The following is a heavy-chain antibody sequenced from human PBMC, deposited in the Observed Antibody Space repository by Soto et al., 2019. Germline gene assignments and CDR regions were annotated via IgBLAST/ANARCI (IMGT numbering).Heavy chain of an antibody. CDR2: VYYSGGT. D-gene: IGHD6-19*01. CDR3: ARDTGWGLGY. CDR1: GDSINSNYC. Sequence: QVQLQESGPGLVRPSGTLSLTCAVSGDSINSNYCWTWVRQPPGKGLEWIAEVYYSGGTSYNPSPKSRVTISMDKSQNQFSLNLTSVTAADTAMYYCARDTGWGLGYWGQGTLVTVSS. V-gene: IGHV4-4*02. J-gene: IGHJ4*02.